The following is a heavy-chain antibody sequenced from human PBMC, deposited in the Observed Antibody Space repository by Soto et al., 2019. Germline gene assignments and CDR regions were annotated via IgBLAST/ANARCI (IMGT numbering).Heavy chain of an antibody. Sequence: QVQLVGSGGGVVQPGRYLRLSCAASGFTFSNYGMHWVRQAPGKGLEWVAVISYDGSNKYYADSVKGRFTISRDNSENTLYLQMDSLRAEDTAVYYCAKDHLPTTVTTPWFDPWGQGTLVTVSS. CDR1: GFTFSNYG. J-gene: IGHJ5*02. D-gene: IGHD4-17*01. V-gene: IGHV3-30*18. CDR3: AKDHLPTTVTTPWFDP. CDR2: ISYDGSNK.